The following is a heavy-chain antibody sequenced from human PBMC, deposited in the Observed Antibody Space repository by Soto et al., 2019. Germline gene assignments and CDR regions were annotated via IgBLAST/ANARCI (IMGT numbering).Heavy chain of an antibody. V-gene: IGHV3-15*01. CDR1: GFTFSNAW. D-gene: IGHD2-15*01. CDR3: TTRRPYCSGGSCYIY. Sequence: GGSLRLSCAASGFTFSNAWMSWVRQAPGKGLEWVGRIKSKTDGGTTDYAAPVKGRFTISRDDSKNTLYLQMNSLKTEDTAVYYCTTRRPYCSGGSCYIYWGQGTLVTVSS. J-gene: IGHJ4*02. CDR2: IKSKTDGGTT.